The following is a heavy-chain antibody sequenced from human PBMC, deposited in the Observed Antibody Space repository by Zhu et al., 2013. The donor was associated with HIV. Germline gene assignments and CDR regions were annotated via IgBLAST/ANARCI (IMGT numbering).Heavy chain of an antibody. D-gene: IGHD2-15*01. V-gene: IGHV1-18*01. CDR2: ISAYNRNT. CDR1: GYTFTNHG. CDR3: ARGGDIVVVVAGTRLNYYYGMDV. Sequence: QVQLVQSGAVMKKPGASVKVSCKASGYTFTNHGISWVRQAPGQGLEWMGWISAYNRNTNYAQKFQGRVTMTTDTSTNIAYMELRSLRSDDTAVYYCARGGDIVVVVAGTRLNYYYGMDVWGQGTTVTVSS. J-gene: IGHJ6*02.